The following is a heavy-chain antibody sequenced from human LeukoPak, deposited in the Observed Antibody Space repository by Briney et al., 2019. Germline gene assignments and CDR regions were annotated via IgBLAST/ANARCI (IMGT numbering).Heavy chain of an antibody. CDR3: ARDTAMAYDAFDI. D-gene: IGHD5-18*01. V-gene: IGHV1-8*01. J-gene: IGHJ3*02. Sequence: ASVKVSCKASGYTFTRYDINWVRQATGQGLDGMGWMNPNSGNTGYAQKFQGRVTMTRNTSISTAYLELSSLRSEDTAVYYCARDTAMAYDAFDIWGQGTMVTVSS. CDR2: MNPNSGNT. CDR1: GYTFTRYD.